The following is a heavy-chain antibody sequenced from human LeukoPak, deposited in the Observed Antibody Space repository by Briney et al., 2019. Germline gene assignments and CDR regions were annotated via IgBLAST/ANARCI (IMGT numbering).Heavy chain of an antibody. J-gene: IGHJ3*02. V-gene: IGHV4-59*08. D-gene: IGHD3-22*01. CDR1: GDSISPYY. CDR3: ARHSTYYYDSSGYPRDAFDI. CDR2: IYYSGST. Sequence: PSETLSLTCTVSGDSISPYYWSWIRQSPGKGLVWIGYIYYSGSTNYNPSLKSRVTISVDMSKNQFSLKLSSVTAADTALYYCARHSTYYYDSSGYPRDAFDIWGQGTMVTVSS.